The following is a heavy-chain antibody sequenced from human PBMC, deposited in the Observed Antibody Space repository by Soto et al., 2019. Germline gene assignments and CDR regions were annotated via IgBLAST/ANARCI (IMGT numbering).Heavy chain of an antibody. CDR3: ARDRLPLHLRRYDNWYFDL. J-gene: IGHJ2*01. V-gene: IGHV1-69*13. CDR1: GGTFSSYA. CDR2: IIPIFGTA. Sequence: ASVKVTCKASGGTFSSYAISWVRQAPGQGLEWMGGIIPIFGTANYAQKFQGRVTITADESTSTAYMELSSLRSEDTAVYYCARDRLPLHLRRYDNWYFDLWGRGTLVTVS. D-gene: IGHD3-9*01.